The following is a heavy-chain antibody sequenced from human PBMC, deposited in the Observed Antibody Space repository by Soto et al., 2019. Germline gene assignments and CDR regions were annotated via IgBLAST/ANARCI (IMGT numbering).Heavy chain of an antibody. Sequence: EVHLVESGGGLVQPGGSLRLSCEVSGLALSSTWMTWVRQAPGKGLEWVGRSMSIFFGGTIDYAAPVQGRFTISRDESKDTLYLQMDSLKIEDTGVYYCVKDRPYSAGTNLLYWGQGTLVTVSS. J-gene: IGHJ4*02. CDR3: VKDRPYSAGTNLLY. V-gene: IGHV3-15*01. CDR1: GLALSSTW. D-gene: IGHD1-7*01. CDR2: SMSIFFGGTI.